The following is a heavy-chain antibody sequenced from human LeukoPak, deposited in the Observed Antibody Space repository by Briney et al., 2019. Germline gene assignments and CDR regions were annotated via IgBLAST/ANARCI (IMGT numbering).Heavy chain of an antibody. V-gene: IGHV4-59*08. J-gene: IGHJ6*02. CDR1: GGSISSYY. CDR2: IHYSGST. Sequence: SETLSLTCTVSGGSISSYYWSWIRQPPGKGLEWIGYIHYSGSTNYNPSLKSRVTISVDTSKNQFSLRLSSVTAADTAVYYCARHDNHGCYSGYYYDMDVWGQGTTVTVSS. D-gene: IGHD3-10*01. CDR3: ARHDNHGCYSGYYYDMDV.